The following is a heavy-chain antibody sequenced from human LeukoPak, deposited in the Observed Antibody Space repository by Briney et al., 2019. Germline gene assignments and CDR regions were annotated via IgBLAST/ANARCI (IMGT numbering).Heavy chain of an antibody. CDR1: ADSLSSGGHY. V-gene: IGHV4-31*03. Sequence: SQTLSLTCTVSADSLSSGGHYWAWVRQFPGKGLESIGFIHHSGRSRHNPSLKDRVAISVDTSRKQFALKLSSVTAADTAMYYCARGGNRLGGFYFDYWGQGIQVIVSS. J-gene: IGHJ4*02. CDR3: ARGGNRLGGFYFDY. CDR2: IHHSGRS.